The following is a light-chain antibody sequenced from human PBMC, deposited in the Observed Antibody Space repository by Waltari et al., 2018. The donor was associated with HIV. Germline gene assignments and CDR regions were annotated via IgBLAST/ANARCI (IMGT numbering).Light chain of an antibody. Sequence: EIVMTQSPATLSVSTGDRATLSCRASQSVGSDLAWYPQKPAQGPILLIYAASNSATYVPAMFSGSVSGTQFTLTFSSLQSEDFAIYFCQQYNNWPPTFAQWTKVEI. V-gene: IGKV3-15*01. CDR1: QSVGSD. CDR2: AAS. CDR3: QQYNNWPPT. J-gene: IGKJ1*01.